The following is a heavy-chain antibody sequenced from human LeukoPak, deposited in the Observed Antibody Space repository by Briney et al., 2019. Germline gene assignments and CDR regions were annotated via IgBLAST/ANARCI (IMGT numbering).Heavy chain of an antibody. D-gene: IGHD6-25*01. V-gene: IGHV4-4*07. Sequence: SETLSLTCTVSGGSISSYYWSWIRQPAGKGLAWIGRIYTSGSTNYNPSLKSRVTMSVGTSKNQFSLKLSSVTAADTAVYYCARIAPGYYFDYWGQGTLVTVSS. J-gene: IGHJ4*02. CDR1: GGSISSYY. CDR2: IYTSGST. CDR3: ARIAPGYYFDY.